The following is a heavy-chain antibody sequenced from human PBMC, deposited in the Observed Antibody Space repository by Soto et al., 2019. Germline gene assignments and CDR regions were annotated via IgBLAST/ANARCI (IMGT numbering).Heavy chain of an antibody. Sequence: QVQLVQSGAEVKKPGSSVKVSCKASGGTFSSYTISWVRQAPGQGLEWMGRIIPILGIANYAQKFQGRVTITADKSTSTAYMELSSLRSDDTAVYYCARVIAAVHDWFDPWGQGTLVTVSS. CDR1: GGTFSSYT. J-gene: IGHJ5*02. CDR2: IIPILGIA. D-gene: IGHD6-13*01. CDR3: ARVIAAVHDWFDP. V-gene: IGHV1-69*02.